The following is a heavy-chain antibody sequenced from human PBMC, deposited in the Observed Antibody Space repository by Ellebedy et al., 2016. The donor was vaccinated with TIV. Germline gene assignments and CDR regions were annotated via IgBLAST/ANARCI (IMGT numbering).Heavy chain of an antibody. CDR2: ISAYNGDT. J-gene: IGHJ6*03. CDR1: GYRFISNG. D-gene: IGHD2-2*01. CDR3: ARDPAALSGFYYYYMDV. V-gene: IGHV1-18*01. Sequence: ASVKVSXXASGYRFISNGIGWVRQAPGQGPEWMGWISAYNGDTNYTQKFKDRLTMTRDTSTGTAYMELRSLRSDDTAVYYCARDPAALSGFYYYYMDVWGKGTTVTVSS.